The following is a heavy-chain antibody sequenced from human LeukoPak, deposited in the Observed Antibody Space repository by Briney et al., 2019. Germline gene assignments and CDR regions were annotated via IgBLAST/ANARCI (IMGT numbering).Heavy chain of an antibody. J-gene: IGHJ4*02. D-gene: IGHD6-19*01. CDR1: GFTFSSYA. Sequence: GGSLRLSCAASGFTFSSYAMHWVRQAPGKGLEGVAVISYDGSNKYYADSVKGRFTISRDNSKNTLYLQMNSLRAEDTAVYYCARVPPAVAGIDYWGQGTLVTVSS. V-gene: IGHV3-30*04. CDR3: ARVPPAVAGIDY. CDR2: ISYDGSNK.